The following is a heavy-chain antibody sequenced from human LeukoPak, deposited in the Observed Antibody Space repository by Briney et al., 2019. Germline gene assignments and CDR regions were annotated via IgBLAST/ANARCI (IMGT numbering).Heavy chain of an antibody. V-gene: IGHV4-59*01. D-gene: IGHD6-19*01. CDR1: GGSIGSDY. Sequence: PSETLSLTCTVSGGSIGSDYWNWIRQPPGKGLEWIGYIYSSGSTDYAPSLKSRVTISVDTSKNQFSLKLNSVTAADTAVYYCARETRSGWYGVDYWGQGTLVTVSS. CDR2: IYSSGST. CDR3: ARETRSGWYGVDY. J-gene: IGHJ4*02.